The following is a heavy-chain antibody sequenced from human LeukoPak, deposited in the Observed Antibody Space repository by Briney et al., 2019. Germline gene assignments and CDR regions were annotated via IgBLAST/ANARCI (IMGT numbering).Heavy chain of an antibody. CDR2: INHSGST. CDR1: GGSISSYY. V-gene: IGHV4-34*01. D-gene: IGHD5-18*01. CDR3: ARGGRAYSYGYY. Sequence: PSETLSLTCTVSGGSISSYYWSWIRQPPGKGLEWIGEINHSGSTNYNPSLKSRVTISVETSKNQFSLKLSSVTAADTAVYYCARGGRAYSYGYYWGQGTLVTVSS. J-gene: IGHJ4*02.